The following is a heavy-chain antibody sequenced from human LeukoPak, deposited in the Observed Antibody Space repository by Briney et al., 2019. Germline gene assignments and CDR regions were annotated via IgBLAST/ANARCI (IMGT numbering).Heavy chain of an antibody. Sequence: PVKVSCKASGGTFSSYAISWVRQAPGQGLEWMGRIIPIFGTANYAQKFQGRVTITTDESTSTAYMELSSLRSEDTAVYYCARAGRRDGYNYDFDYWGQGTLVTVSS. D-gene: IGHD5-24*01. CDR1: GGTFSSYA. CDR2: IIPIFGTA. V-gene: IGHV1-69*05. CDR3: ARAGRRDGYNYDFDY. J-gene: IGHJ4*02.